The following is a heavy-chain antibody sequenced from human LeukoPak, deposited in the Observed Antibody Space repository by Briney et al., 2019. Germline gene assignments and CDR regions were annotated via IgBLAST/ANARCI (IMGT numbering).Heavy chain of an antibody. CDR2: ISWNSGSI. CDR1: GFTFDDYA. CDR3: AKDRYRIAAAGTHFDY. J-gene: IGHJ4*02. D-gene: IGHD6-13*01. Sequence: SLRLSCAASGFTFDDYAMHWVRQAPGKGLEWVSGISWNSGSIGYADSVKGRFTISRDNAKNSLYLQMNSLRAEDMALYYCAKDRYRIAAAGTHFDYWGQGTLVTVSS. V-gene: IGHV3-9*03.